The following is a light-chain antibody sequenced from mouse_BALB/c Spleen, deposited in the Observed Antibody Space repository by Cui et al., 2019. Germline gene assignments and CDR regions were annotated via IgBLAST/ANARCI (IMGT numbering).Light chain of an antibody. V-gene: IGKV16-104*01. CDR1: KSISKY. Sequence: DVQRTQSQAYLDASPGETITINCRASKSISKYLAWYQEKPGKTNKLLIYSGSTLQSGIPSMFSGSGSGTDFTLTISSLEPEDFAMYYCQQHNEYPLTFGAGTKLELK. J-gene: IGKJ5*01. CDR3: QQHNEYPLT. CDR2: SGS.